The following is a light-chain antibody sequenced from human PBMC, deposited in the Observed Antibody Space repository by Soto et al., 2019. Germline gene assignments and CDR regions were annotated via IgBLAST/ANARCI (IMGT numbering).Light chain of an antibody. CDR2: GAS. J-gene: IGKJ1*01. CDR3: QQYNNWWT. V-gene: IGKV3-15*01. CDR1: QSVGSN. Sequence: EIVMTQSPATLSVSPGERATLSCRASQSVGSNLAWYQQKPGQAPRLLIYGASTRATGIQARFSGSGSGTEFTLTISSLQSEDFAVYYCQQYNNWWTFGQGTKVEIK.